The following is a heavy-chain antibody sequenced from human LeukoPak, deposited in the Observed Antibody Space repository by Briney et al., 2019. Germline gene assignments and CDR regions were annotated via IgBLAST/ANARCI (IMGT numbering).Heavy chain of an antibody. J-gene: IGHJ4*02. D-gene: IGHD3-22*01. CDR2: ISGSGGGT. CDR3: AKDFSSGALYYFDY. V-gene: IGHV3-23*01. CDR1: GFTFSSYG. Sequence: PGGSLRLSCAASGFTFSSYGMSWVRQAPGKGLEWVSAISGSGGGTYYADSVKGRLTISRDNSKNTLYLQMNSLRAEDTAVYYCAKDFSSGALYYFDYWGQGTLVTVSS.